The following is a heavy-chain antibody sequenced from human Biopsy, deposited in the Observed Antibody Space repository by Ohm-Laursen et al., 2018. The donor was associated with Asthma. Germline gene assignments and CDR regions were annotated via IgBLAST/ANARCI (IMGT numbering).Heavy chain of an antibody. CDR2: LHYSGSPYYT. CDR1: GGSISNSNYY. D-gene: IGHD6-19*01. V-gene: IGHV4-39*01. J-gene: IGHJ6*02. CDR3: VRQSGCRSDWSKLLVVYYGMDV. Sequence: SETLSLTCIVSGGSISNSNYYWGWIRQSPGKGLEWIGSLHYSGSPYYTFYNPSLESRVTISLDASKNEFSLRLTYVTAADTAQDYCVRQSGCRSDWSKLLVVYYGMDVWGPGTTVTVSS.